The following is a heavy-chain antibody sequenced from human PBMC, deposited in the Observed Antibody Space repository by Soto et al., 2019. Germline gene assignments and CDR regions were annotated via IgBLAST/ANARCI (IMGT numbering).Heavy chain of an antibody. CDR2: ISYDGSNK. CDR1: GFTFSSYA. V-gene: IGHV3-30-3*01. D-gene: IGHD6-19*01. CDR3: ARDGKPYSSGSKWFDP. J-gene: IGHJ5*02. Sequence: GGSLRLSCAASGFTFSSYAMHWVRQAPGKGLEWVAVISYDGSNKYYADSVKGRFTISRDNSKNTPYLQMNSLRAEDTAVYYCARDGKPYSSGSKWFDPWGQGTLVTVS.